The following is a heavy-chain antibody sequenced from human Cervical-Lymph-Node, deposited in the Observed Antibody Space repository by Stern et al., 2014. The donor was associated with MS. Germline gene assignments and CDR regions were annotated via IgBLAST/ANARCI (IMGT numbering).Heavy chain of an antibody. Sequence: EVHLVESGGGLIQPGGSLRLSCAASGFTVSSNYMSWVRQAPGKGLEWVSVIYSGGSTYYADSVKGRFTISRDNSKNTLYLQMNSLRAEDTAVYYCAREGNWGYDWFDPWGQGTLVTVSS. D-gene: IGHD7-27*01. J-gene: IGHJ5*02. CDR2: IYSGGST. CDR1: GFTVSSNY. V-gene: IGHV3-53*01. CDR3: AREGNWGYDWFDP.